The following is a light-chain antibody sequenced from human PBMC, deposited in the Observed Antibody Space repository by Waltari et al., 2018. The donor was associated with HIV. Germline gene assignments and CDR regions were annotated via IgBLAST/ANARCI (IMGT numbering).Light chain of an antibody. CDR2: EVS. Sequence: QSALTQPPSVSGSPGQSVTISCTGTSSDVGSYNRVSWYQQPPGTAPKLMIYEVSNRPAVVPDRFSGAKSGNTASLTISGLQAEDEADYYCGSYTSSSTWVFGGGTKLTVL. CDR3: GSYTSSSTWV. V-gene: IGLV2-18*02. CDR1: SSDVGSYNR. J-gene: IGLJ3*02.